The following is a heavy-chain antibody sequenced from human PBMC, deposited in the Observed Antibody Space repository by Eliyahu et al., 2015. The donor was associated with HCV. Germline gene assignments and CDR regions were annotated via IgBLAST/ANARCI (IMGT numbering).Heavy chain of an antibody. D-gene: IGHD4-17*01. CDR2: IYYSGTA. Sequence: QVQLQESGPGLVRPSQTLSLTCTVSGASIGGSGYFWSWIRQLPGKGLEWIGYIYYSGTAYSNPSLKSRVTISVDTSKNHFSLELTSVTAADTAVYFCARSPTGVFDSWGQGTLVTVSS. J-gene: IGHJ5*01. CDR1: GASIGGSGYF. CDR3: ARSPTGVFDS. V-gene: IGHV4-31*03.